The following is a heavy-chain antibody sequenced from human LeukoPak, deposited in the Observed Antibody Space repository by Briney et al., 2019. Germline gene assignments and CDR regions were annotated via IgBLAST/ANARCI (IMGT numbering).Heavy chain of an antibody. CDR2: IISTGGST. CDR3: AKGYSSGWRTYFDY. V-gene: IGHV3-23*01. D-gene: IGHD6-19*01. Sequence: GGSLKLSCAASGFTFSSCAMSWVRQAPGKGLEWVSGIISTGGSTYYADSVKGRFTISRDNSKSTLSLQMDSLRAEDTAVYYCAKGYSSGWRTYFDYWGQGTLVTVSS. CDR1: GFTFSSCA. J-gene: IGHJ4*02.